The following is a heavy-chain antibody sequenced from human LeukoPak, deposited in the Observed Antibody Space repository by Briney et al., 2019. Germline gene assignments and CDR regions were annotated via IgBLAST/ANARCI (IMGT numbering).Heavy chain of an antibody. D-gene: IGHD3-22*01. V-gene: IGHV3-30*04. CDR3: ARDLDSSGYGDAFDI. Sequence: GGSLRLSCAASGFTFSSYAMQWVRQAPGKGLEWVAVISYDGSNKNYANSVKGRFTISRDNSKNTLYLQMNSLGAEDTAVYYCARDLDSSGYGDAFDIWGQGTMVTVSS. CDR1: GFTFSSYA. J-gene: IGHJ3*02. CDR2: ISYDGSNK.